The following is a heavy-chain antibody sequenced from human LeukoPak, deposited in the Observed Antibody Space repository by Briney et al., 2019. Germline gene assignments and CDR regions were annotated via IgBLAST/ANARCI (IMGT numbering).Heavy chain of an antibody. Sequence: ASVKVSCKASGGTFVSYAISWVRQAPGQGLEWMGGIIPIFGTANYAQKFQGRVTITADESTSTAYMELSRLRSDDTAVYYCARDRRRDGYNSGLIDYWGQGTLVTVSS. CDR1: GGTFVSYA. D-gene: IGHD5-24*01. J-gene: IGHJ4*02. V-gene: IGHV1-69*13. CDR3: ARDRRRDGYNSGLIDY. CDR2: IIPIFGTA.